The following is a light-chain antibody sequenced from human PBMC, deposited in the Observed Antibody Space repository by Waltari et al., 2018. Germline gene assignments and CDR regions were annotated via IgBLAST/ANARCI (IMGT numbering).Light chain of an antibody. V-gene: IGKV1-39*01. Sequence: DNQMTQYPSSLSASVRDRVTITCRASQSISSYLNWYQQKPGKAPKLLIYSASSLQSGFPSRFSGSGSGTDFTLTIISLQPEDFATYYCQQSYSTPPLTFGGGTKVEIK. CDR2: SAS. CDR1: QSISSY. CDR3: QQSYSTPPLT. J-gene: IGKJ4*01.